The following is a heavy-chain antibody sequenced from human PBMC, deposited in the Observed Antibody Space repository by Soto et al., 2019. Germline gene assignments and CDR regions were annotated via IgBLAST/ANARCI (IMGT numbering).Heavy chain of an antibody. CDR3: FSVPSAVTDWYFDL. V-gene: IGHV4-61*01. Sequence: QVQLQESGPGLVKPSETLSLTCTVSGGSVSSGSYYWSWIRQPPGKGLEWIGYIYYSGSTNYNPPLERQGPISVNTSKIQAPLKLSSVTAADTAVGYGFSVPSAVTDWYFDLWGRGTLVTVSS. J-gene: IGHJ2*01. D-gene: IGHD2-2*01. CDR1: GGSVSSGSYY. CDR2: IYYSGST.